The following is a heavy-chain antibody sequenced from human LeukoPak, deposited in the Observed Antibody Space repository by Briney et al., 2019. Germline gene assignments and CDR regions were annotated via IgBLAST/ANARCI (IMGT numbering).Heavy chain of an antibody. V-gene: IGHV5-51*01. CDR3: ARHSDYGYLYDLIDP. CDR2: IYPGDSDT. D-gene: IGHD4-17*01. J-gene: IGHJ5*02. Sequence: GESLKISCKGSGYSFTSYWIGWVRQMPGKGLEWMGIIYPGDSDTRYSPSFQGQVTISADKSISTAYLQWSSLKASDTAMYYCARHSDYGYLYDLIDPWGQGTLVTVSS. CDR1: GYSFTSYW.